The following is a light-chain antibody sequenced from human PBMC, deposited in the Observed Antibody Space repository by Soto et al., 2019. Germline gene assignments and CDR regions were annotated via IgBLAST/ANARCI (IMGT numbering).Light chain of an antibody. CDR1: SSNVGAGYD. CDR3: QSYDSTLSARYV. Sequence: QSALTQPPSVSGAPGQMVTISCTGSSSNVGAGYDVHWYQQRPGTAPKLLIFGNTNRPSGVPDRFSGSKSGTSASLAITGLQAEDEGDYYCQSYDSTLSARYVFGTGTKVTVL. CDR2: GNT. V-gene: IGLV1-40*01. J-gene: IGLJ1*01.